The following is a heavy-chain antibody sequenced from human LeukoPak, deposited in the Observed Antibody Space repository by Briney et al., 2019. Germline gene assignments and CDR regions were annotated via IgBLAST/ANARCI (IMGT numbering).Heavy chain of an antibody. V-gene: IGHV4-34*01. J-gene: IGHJ4*02. CDR2: INHSGST. Sequence: PSETLSLTCAVYGGSFSGYYWSWIRQPPGKGLEWIGEINHSGSTNYNPSLKSRVTISVDTSKNQFSLKLSSVTAADTAVYYCARVYSSGWYGGDYWGQGTLVIVSS. CDR3: ARVYSSGWYGGDY. D-gene: IGHD6-19*01. CDR1: GGSFSGYY.